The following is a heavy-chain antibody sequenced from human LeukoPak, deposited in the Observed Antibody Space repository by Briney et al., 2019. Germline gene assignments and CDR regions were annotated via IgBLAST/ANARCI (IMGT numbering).Heavy chain of an antibody. D-gene: IGHD6-19*01. CDR3: ARVDSSGWYDVDY. CDR1: GFTFSSYE. V-gene: IGHV3-48*03. J-gene: IGHJ4*02. Sequence: GGSLRLSCAASGFTFSSYEMNWVRQAPGKGLEWVSYISSSGSTIYYADSVKGRFTISRDNAKNSLYLQMNSLRAEDTAVYYCARVDSSGWYDVDYRGQGTLVTVSS. CDR2: ISSSGSTI.